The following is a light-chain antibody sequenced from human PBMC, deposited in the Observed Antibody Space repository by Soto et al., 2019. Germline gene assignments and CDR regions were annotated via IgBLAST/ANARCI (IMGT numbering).Light chain of an antibody. J-gene: IGKJ4*01. Sequence: EIVLTQSPGTLSLSPGERATLSCRASQSITNNYLAWYQQKPGRAHRLLIYGASSRATGIPGRFSGSGSGTDFTLTISRLEPEDFAMYYCQQYGYLVTFGGGTKVDIK. V-gene: IGKV3-20*01. CDR2: GAS. CDR3: QQYGYLVT. CDR1: QSITNNY.